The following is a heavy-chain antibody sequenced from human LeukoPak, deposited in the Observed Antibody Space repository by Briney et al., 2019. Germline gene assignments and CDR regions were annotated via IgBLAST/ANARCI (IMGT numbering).Heavy chain of an antibody. CDR1: GFTFSSYS. V-gene: IGHV3-21*01. J-gene: IGHJ6*03. Sequence: GGSLRLSRAASGFTFSSYSMNWVRQAPGKGLEWVSSISSSRSYIYYADSVKGRFTISRENAKNSLYLQMNSLRAEDTAVYYCARLGSSSWDYYYYYMDVWGKGTTVTVS. CDR2: ISSSRSYI. CDR3: ARLGSSSWDYYYYYMDV. D-gene: IGHD6-13*01.